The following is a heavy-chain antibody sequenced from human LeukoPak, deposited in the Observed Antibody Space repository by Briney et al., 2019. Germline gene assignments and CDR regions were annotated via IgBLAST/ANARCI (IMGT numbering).Heavy chain of an antibody. Sequence: GGSLRLSCAASGFTFSSYAMSWVRQAPGKRLEWVSGISGRGVSTYYADAVKGRFTISRDNSKNMLCLQMNSLRAEDTAVYYCAKDRRDAYTGDAFDIWGQGTMVTVSS. CDR2: ISGRGVST. V-gene: IGHV3-23*01. J-gene: IGHJ3*02. D-gene: IGHD5-24*01. CDR1: GFTFSSYA. CDR3: AKDRRDAYTGDAFDI.